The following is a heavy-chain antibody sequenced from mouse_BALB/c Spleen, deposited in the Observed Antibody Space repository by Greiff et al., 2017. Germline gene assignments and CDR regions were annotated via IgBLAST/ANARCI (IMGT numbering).Heavy chain of an antibody. CDR1: GDSITSGY. CDR3: ARYYDGYYWFAY. Sequence: EVKLMESGPSLVKPSQTLSLTCSVTGDSITSGYWNWIRKFPGNKLEYMGYISYSGSTYYNPSLKSRISITRDTSKNQYYLQLTSVTTEDTATYYCARYYDGYYWFAYWGQGTLVTVSA. CDR2: ISYSGST. J-gene: IGHJ3*01. V-gene: IGHV3-8*02. D-gene: IGHD2-3*01.